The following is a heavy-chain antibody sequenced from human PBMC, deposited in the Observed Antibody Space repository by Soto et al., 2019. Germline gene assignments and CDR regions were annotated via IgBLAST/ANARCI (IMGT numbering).Heavy chain of an antibody. V-gene: IGHV3-48*03. CDR2: IGRSGETI. CDR1: GFTFSSFE. D-gene: IGHD1-1*01. Sequence: EVQLAESGGGLAQPGGSLRLSCVGSGFTFSSFEMNWVRQTPGKGLEWLSYIGRSGETIYYADSVKGRFTISRDNAKTTVYLQMNDLRPDDTAVYYCATWHEREHAFDVWGQGTTVTISS. CDR3: ATWHEREHAFDV. J-gene: IGHJ3*01.